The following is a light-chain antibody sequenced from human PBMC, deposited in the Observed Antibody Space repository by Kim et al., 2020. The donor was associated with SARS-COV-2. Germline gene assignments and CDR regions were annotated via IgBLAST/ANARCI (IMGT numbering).Light chain of an antibody. CDR1: KLGDEY. J-gene: IGLJ3*02. CDR2: QDS. Sequence: VSPGQTASITCSGDKLGDEYACWYQMRPGQSPVLVIYQDSKRPSGIPERFSGSSSGNTATLTISGTQAMDEADYYCQAWDSSTAVFGGGTQLTVL. CDR3: QAWDSSTAV. V-gene: IGLV3-1*01.